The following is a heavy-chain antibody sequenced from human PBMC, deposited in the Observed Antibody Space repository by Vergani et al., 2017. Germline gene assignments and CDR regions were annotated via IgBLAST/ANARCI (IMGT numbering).Heavy chain of an antibody. CDR3: AKDPYYDFWGGYYSVDY. CDR1: GFTFSSYA. Sequence: EVQLLESGGGLVQPGGSLRLSCAASGFTFSSYAMSWVRQAPGKGLEWVSAISGSGGSTYYADSVKGRFTISRDNSKNTLYLQMNSLRAEDTAVYYCAKDPYYDFWGGYYSVDYWGQGTLVTVSS. CDR2: ISGSGGST. D-gene: IGHD3-3*01. V-gene: IGHV3-23*01. J-gene: IGHJ4*02.